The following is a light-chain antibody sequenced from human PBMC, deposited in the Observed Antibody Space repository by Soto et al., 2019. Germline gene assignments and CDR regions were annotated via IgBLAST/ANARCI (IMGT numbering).Light chain of an antibody. CDR3: QQLNSYPLT. Sequence: DIQMTQSPSSLSASVGDRVTITCRASQSISSYLNWYQQKLGKAPKLLIYVASSLQSGVPSRFSGSGSGTDFTLTISSLQPEDFATYYCQQLNSYPLTFGGGTKVEIK. V-gene: IGKV1-39*01. CDR1: QSISSY. CDR2: VAS. J-gene: IGKJ4*01.